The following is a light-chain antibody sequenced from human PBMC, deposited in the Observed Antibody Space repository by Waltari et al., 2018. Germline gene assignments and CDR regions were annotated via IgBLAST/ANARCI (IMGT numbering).Light chain of an antibody. CDR3: SSYTSSSTGV. CDR2: DVS. J-gene: IGLJ2*01. Sequence: QSALTQPASVSGSPGQSITISCTGTSSDVGAYNYVSWYQQHPGKAPKLMIYDVSNRPSGVSDRFSASKSGNTASLTISGLQAEDEADYYCSSYTSSSTGVFGGGTKLTVL. CDR1: SSDVGAYNY. V-gene: IGLV2-14*03.